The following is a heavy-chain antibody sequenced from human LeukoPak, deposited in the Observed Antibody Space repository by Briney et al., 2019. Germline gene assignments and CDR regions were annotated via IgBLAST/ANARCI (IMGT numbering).Heavy chain of an antibody. CDR1: GVSISSSNSY. V-gene: IGHV4-39*01. CDR3: ARQTGSGLFTLP. J-gene: IGHJ4*02. Sequence: SETLSLTCTVSGVSISSSNSYWGWIRQPPGKGLEWIGSIYYSGNTYYNASLKSRVTISVDTSKNQFSLKLTSVTAADTAVYYCARQTGSGLFTLPGGQGTLVTVSS. D-gene: IGHD3-10*01. CDR2: IYYSGNT.